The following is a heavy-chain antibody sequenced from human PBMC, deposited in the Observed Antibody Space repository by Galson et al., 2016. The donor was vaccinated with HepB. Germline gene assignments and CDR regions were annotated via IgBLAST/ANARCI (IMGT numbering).Heavy chain of an antibody. D-gene: IGHD5-24*01. CDR2: IINLYGTA. CDR3: ARVRDGYSTHFYYGMDV. Sequence: SVKVSCKASEGTFSSYAISWVRQAPGQGLEWMGVIINLYGTANYALKFQGRVTITADESTSTAHMEVSSLRYEDTAVYYCARVRDGYSTHFYYGMDVWGQGTSVTVS. V-gene: IGHV1-69*13. J-gene: IGHJ6*02. CDR1: EGTFSSYA.